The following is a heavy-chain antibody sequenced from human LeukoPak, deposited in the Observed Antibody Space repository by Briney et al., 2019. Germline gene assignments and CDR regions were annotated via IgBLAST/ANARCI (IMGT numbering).Heavy chain of an antibody. V-gene: IGHV4-30-4*01. CDR2: IDYSGST. CDR1: GGSISSGDYY. Sequence: SETLSLTCTVSGGSISSGDYYWSWIRQPPGKGLEWIGYIDYSGSTYYNPSLKSRVTMSVDTSKNQYSLKLSSVTAADTAVYYCARGLLDADAFDIWGQGTMVTVSS. J-gene: IGHJ3*02. D-gene: IGHD2-21*01. CDR3: ARGLLDADAFDI.